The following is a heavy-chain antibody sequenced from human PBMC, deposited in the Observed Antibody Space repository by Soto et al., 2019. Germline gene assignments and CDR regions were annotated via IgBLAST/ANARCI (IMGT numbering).Heavy chain of an antibody. J-gene: IGHJ4*02. CDR1: GYTFTSYA. CDR2: INAGNGNT. D-gene: IGHD6-13*01. Sequence: ASVKVSCKASGYTFTSYAMNWVRQAPGQRLEWMGWINAGNGNTKYSQKFQGRVTITRDTSASTAYMELSSLRSEDTAVYYCARVPRYSSSWFYYFDYWGQGTLVTVSS. CDR3: ARVPRYSSSWFYYFDY. V-gene: IGHV1-3*01.